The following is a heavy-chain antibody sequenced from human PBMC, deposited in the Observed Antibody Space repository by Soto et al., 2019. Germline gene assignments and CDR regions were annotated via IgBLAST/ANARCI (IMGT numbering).Heavy chain of an antibody. CDR3: ARDGLDFVVVPAPAQSAFNI. J-gene: IGHJ3*02. D-gene: IGHD2-2*03. CDR2: ISAYNGNT. CDR1: GYTFTSYG. Sequence: GASVKVSCKASGYTFTSYGISWVRQAPGQGLEWMGWISAYNGNTNYAQKLQGRVTMTTDTSTSTAYMKQRSLRSDDTDVNYYARDGLDFVVVPAPAQSAFNIWGQGKMVTFSS. V-gene: IGHV1-18*01.